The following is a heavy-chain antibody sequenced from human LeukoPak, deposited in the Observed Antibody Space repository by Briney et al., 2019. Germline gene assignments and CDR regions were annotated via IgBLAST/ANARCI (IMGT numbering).Heavy chain of an antibody. Sequence: QPWGSLRLSCAASGFTVSSNYMSWVRQAPGKGLEWVSVIYSGGSTYYADSVKGRFTISRDNSKNTLYLQMNSLRAEDTAVYYCASWKYSSSSSGAYWGQGTLVTVSS. CDR2: IYSGGST. D-gene: IGHD6-6*01. J-gene: IGHJ4*02. CDR3: ASWKYSSSSSGAY. CDR1: GFTVSSNY. V-gene: IGHV3-53*01.